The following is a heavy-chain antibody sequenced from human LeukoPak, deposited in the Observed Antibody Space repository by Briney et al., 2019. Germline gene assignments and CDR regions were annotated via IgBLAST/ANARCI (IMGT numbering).Heavy chain of an antibody. CDR2: IYYSGST. D-gene: IGHD1-26*01. Sequence: SQTLSLTCTVSGGSISSGDYYGSWIRQPPEEGLEWIGNIYYSGSTNYNPSLKSRLPISLDLSKNHFSLKLSAVTAADTAVYYCARGGSYFGYWGQGTLVTVSS. V-gene: IGHV4-61*03. CDR1: GGSISSGDYY. CDR3: ARGGSYFGY. J-gene: IGHJ4*02.